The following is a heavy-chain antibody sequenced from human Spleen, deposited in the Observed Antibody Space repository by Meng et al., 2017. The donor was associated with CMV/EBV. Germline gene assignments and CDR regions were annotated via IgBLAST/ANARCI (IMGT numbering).Heavy chain of an antibody. D-gene: IGHD3-16*01. CDR2: IYYNGGT. Sequence: GSLRLSCTVSGDSITTYYWSWIRQPPGKGLQWIGYIYYNGGTNYNPSLKSRVTISIDTSKNQFSLRVSSVTAADTAVYYCARDSAWGYYGMDVWGQGTTVTVSS. CDR3: ARDSAWGYYGMDV. CDR1: GDSITTYY. J-gene: IGHJ6*02. V-gene: IGHV4-59*01.